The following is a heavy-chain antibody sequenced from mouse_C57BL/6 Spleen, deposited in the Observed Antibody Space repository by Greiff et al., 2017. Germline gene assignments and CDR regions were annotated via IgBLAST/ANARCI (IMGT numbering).Heavy chain of an antibody. CDR1: GYSITSDY. D-gene: IGHD1-1*01. J-gene: IGHJ1*03. CDR2: ISYSGST. V-gene: IGHV3-8*01. Sequence: EVMLVESGPGLAKPSQTLSLTCSVTGYSITSDYWNWIRKFPGNKLEYMGYISYSGSTYYNPSLKSRISITRDTSKDQYYLQLNSVTTEDTATYYCARSTTVVSWYFDVWGTGTTVTVSS. CDR3: ARSTTVVSWYFDV.